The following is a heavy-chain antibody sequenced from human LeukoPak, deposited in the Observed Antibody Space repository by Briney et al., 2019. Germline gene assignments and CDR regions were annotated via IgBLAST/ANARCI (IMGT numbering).Heavy chain of an antibody. V-gene: IGHV4-39*07. J-gene: IGHJ3*02. CDR2: IYYSGST. CDR3: ARVRSGYSSSSNAFDT. Sequence: SETLSLTCFVSGGSISSRPYYWGWIRQPPGKGLEWIGSIYYSGSTYYNPSLKSRVTISVDTSKNQFSLKLSSVTAADTAVYYCARVRSGYSSSSNAFDTWGQGTMVTVSS. D-gene: IGHD6-6*01. CDR1: GGSISSRPYY.